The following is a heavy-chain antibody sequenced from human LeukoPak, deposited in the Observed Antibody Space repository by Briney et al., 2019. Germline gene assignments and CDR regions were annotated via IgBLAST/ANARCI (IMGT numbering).Heavy chain of an antibody. J-gene: IGHJ6*03. Sequence: GGSLRLSCAASGFIFSNYYLNRVRQAPGKGLEWVSCIHGSASYNYYADSVKGRFTVSRDSAKNSLYLEMSSLRVEDTAVYYCVRAFGGYDSQRFYYNMDVWGKGTTVTVSS. V-gene: IGHV3-21*06. CDR2: IHGSASYN. CDR3: VRAFGGYDSQRFYYNMDV. CDR1: GFIFSNYY. D-gene: IGHD5-12*01.